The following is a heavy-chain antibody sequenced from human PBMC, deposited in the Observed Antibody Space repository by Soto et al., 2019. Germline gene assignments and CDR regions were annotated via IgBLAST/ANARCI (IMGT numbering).Heavy chain of an antibody. D-gene: IGHD2-2*01. CDR3: AKGPAIVWVPAAMDYYYGMDV. CDR2: ISYDGSNK. J-gene: IGHJ6*02. Sequence: QVQLVESGGGVVQPGRSLRLSCAASGFTFSSYGMHWVRQAPGKGLEWVAVISYDGSNKYYADSVKGRFTISRDNSKNALYLQMNSLRAEDTAVYYCAKGPAIVWVPAAMDYYYGMDVWGQGATVTVSS. CDR1: GFTFSSYG. V-gene: IGHV3-30*18.